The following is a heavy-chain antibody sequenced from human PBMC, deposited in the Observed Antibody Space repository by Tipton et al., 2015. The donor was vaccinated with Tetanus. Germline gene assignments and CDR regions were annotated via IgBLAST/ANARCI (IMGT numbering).Heavy chain of an antibody. CDR2: INQRGT. V-gene: IGHV4-34*01. Sequence: TLSLTCAVYGGSSSSFYWSWIRQPPGGGLEWIGEINQRGTRYNPSLKSRATISLDTAKNHFSLRLSSVTAADTAVYYCARSHVFRLTLFGEEIPRSGRFDPWGQGTLVTVSS. J-gene: IGHJ5*02. D-gene: IGHD3-3*01. CDR3: ARSHVFRLTLFGEEIPRSGRFDP. CDR1: GGSSSSFY.